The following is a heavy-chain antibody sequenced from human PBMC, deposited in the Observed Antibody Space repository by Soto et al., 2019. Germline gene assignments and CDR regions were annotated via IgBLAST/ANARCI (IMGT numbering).Heavy chain of an antibody. J-gene: IGHJ4*02. V-gene: IGHV4-59*01. CDR2: VYYTGST. CDR3: ARSVAVPGAHIDY. D-gene: IGHD6-19*01. CDR1: GGSISGSY. Sequence: SETLSLTCSISGGSISGSYWSWIRQSPGKGLEWLGYVYYTGSTNYSPSLRSRVSISVDTSKNEFSLRLSSVTAADTAVYFCARSVAVPGAHIDYWGQGTQVTVSS.